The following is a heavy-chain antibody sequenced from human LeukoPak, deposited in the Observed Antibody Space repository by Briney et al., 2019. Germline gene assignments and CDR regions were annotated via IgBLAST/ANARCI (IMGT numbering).Heavy chain of an antibody. CDR2: VSGSGGTT. V-gene: IGHV3-23*01. CDR3: VKVLMFAFVI. J-gene: IGHJ3*02. D-gene: IGHD3-10*02. Sequence: GGSLRLSCAASGFTFTNYAMGWVRQAPGKGLEWVSAVSGSGGTTHYADSVKGRFTISRDNFKNTMNLQLNSLRAEDTAIYYCVKVLMFAFVIWGQGTMVTVSS. CDR1: GFTFTNYA.